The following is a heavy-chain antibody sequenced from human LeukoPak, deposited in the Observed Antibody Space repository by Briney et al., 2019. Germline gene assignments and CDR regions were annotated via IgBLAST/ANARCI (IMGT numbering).Heavy chain of an antibody. CDR2: INSDGSST. CDR1: GFTFSSYW. CDR3: ATHYDSSGYYWNAFDI. J-gene: IGHJ3*02. V-gene: IGHV3-74*01. Sequence: GGSLRLSCAASGFTFSSYWMHWVRQAPAKGLVWVSRINSDGSSTSYADSVKGRFTISRDNAKNTLYLQMNSLRAEDTAVYYCATHYDSSGYYWNAFDIWGQGTMVTVSS. D-gene: IGHD3-22*01.